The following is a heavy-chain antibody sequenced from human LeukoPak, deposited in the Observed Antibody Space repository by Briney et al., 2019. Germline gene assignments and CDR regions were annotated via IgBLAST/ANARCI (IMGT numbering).Heavy chain of an antibody. J-gene: IGHJ4*02. V-gene: IGHV3-23*01. D-gene: IGHD3-16*01. CDR2: INGSGVIT. CDR1: EFTFSKYA. CDR3: AKDSSQGGDYFDS. Sequence: GGSLRLSCAAPEFTFSKYAMNWVRQALGKGLEWVSGINGSGVITFYADSVKGRFTISRDNSKNTLYLQMNSLRAEDTAIYYCAKDSSQGGDYFDSWGQGTLVTVSS.